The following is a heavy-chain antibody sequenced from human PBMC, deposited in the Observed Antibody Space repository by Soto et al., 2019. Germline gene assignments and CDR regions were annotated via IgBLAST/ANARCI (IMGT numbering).Heavy chain of an antibody. CDR2: ILVGGST. V-gene: IGHV3-23*01. J-gene: IGHJ3*02. CDR1: GFICSSYD. CDR3: AKATATSGGAFEI. Sequence: PGGSLRLSXAVSGFICSSYDMSWVRQAPGKGLEWVSTILVGGSTHYEDSVKGRFTISRDTSKNTVYLQMNSLTAGDTAFYYCAKATATSGGAFEIYGQGTMVTVS. D-gene: IGHD1-1*01.